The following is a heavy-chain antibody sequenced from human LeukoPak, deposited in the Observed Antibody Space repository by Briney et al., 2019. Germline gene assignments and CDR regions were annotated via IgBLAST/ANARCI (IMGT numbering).Heavy chain of an antibody. CDR2: IYTSGST. V-gene: IGHV4-4*07. J-gene: IGHJ4*02. Sequence: SETLSLICTVSGGSISNYYWSWIRQPAGKGLEWIGRIYTSGSTNYNPSLKSRVTMSVDTSKNQFSLKLSSVTAADTAVYYCARARNSGTLIDYWGQGTLVTVSS. CDR1: GGSISNYY. CDR3: ARARNSGTLIDY. D-gene: IGHD2-2*01.